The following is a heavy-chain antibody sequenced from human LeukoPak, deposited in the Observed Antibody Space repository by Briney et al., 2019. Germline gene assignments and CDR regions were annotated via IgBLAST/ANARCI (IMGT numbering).Heavy chain of an antibody. CDR2: IYTSGST. D-gene: IGHD3-10*01. CDR1: GGSISSGSYY. CDR3: ASGTGYYYGMDV. Sequence: SETLSLTCTVSGGSISSGSYYWSWIRQPAGKGLEWVGRIYTSGSTNYNPSLKSRVTISVDTSKNQFSLKLSSVTAADTAVYYCASGTGYYYGMDVWGQGTTVTVSS. J-gene: IGHJ6*02. V-gene: IGHV4-61*02.